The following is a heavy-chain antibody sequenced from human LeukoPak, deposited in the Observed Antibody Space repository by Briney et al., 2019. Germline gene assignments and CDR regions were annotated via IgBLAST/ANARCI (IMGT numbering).Heavy chain of an antibody. D-gene: IGHD2/OR15-2a*01. CDR3: ARDDVNRLNLLDY. Sequence: PGGSLRLSCAASGFTFSSYWMHWVRQAPGKGLVWVSRINSDGSSTSYADSVKGRFTISRDNAKNTLYLQMNSPRAEDTAVYYCARDDVNRLNLLDYWGQGTLVTVSS. CDR2: INSDGSST. V-gene: IGHV3-74*01. CDR1: GFTFSSYW. J-gene: IGHJ4*02.